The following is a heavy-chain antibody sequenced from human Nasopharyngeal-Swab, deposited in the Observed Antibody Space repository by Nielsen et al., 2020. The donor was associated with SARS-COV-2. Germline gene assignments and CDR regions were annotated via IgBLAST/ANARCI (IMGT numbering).Heavy chain of an antibody. CDR1: GFTFSDYY. Sequence: GESLKISCAASGFTFSDYYMSWIRQAPGKGPEWVSYISSSGSTIYYADSVKGRFTISRDNAKNSLYLQMNSLRAEDTAVYYCARSFEGSSGYYYDYFDYWGQGTLVTVSS. CDR3: ARSFEGSSGYYYDYFDY. D-gene: IGHD3-22*01. CDR2: ISSSGSTI. V-gene: IGHV3-11*04. J-gene: IGHJ4*02.